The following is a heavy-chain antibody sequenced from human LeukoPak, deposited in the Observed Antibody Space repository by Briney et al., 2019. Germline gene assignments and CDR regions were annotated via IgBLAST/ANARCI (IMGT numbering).Heavy chain of an antibody. Sequence: ESGPALVKPTQTLTLTCTFSGFSLSTSGMCVSWIRQPPGKALEWLARIDWDDDKYYSTSLKTRLTISKDTSKNQVVLTMTNMDPVDTATYYCARSYYYGSGSPDAFDIWGQGTMVTVSS. CDR1: GFSLSTSGMC. D-gene: IGHD3-10*01. CDR2: IDWDDDK. CDR3: ARSYYYGSGSPDAFDI. V-gene: IGHV2-70*11. J-gene: IGHJ3*02.